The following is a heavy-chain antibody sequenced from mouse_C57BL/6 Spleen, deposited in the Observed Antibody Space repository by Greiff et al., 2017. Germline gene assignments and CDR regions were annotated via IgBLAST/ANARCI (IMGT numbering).Heavy chain of an antibody. Sequence: EVKLVESGGGLVKPGGSLKLSCAASGFTFSDYGMHWVRQAPEKGLEWVAYISSGSSTIYYADTVKGRFTISRDNAKNTLFLQMTSLRSEDTAMXYCAGGGLRYYFDYWGQGTTLTVSS. D-gene: IGHD2-2*01. CDR2: ISSGSSTI. V-gene: IGHV5-17*01. CDR3: AGGGLRYYFDY. CDR1: GFTFSDYG. J-gene: IGHJ2*01.